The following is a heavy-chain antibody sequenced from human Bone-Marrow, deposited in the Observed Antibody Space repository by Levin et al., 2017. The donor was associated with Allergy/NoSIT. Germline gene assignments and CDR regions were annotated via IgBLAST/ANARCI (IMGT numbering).Heavy chain of an antibody. D-gene: IGHD3-10*01. CDR1: GFTFSNVW. J-gene: IGHJ4*02. V-gene: IGHV3-15*01. Sequence: KTGGSLRLSCAASGFTFSNVWMTWVRQAPGKGLEWVGRINGGTIDYAAPVKGRFIISRDDSRKTMYLQMNSLKTEDTAVYYCTVLEGLTMVRGGIWSPGIWGQGTLVTVSS. CDR2: INGGTI. CDR3: TVLEGLTMVRGGIWSPGI.